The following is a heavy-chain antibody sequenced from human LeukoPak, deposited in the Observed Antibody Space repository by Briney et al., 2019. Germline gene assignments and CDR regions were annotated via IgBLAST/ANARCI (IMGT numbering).Heavy chain of an antibody. D-gene: IGHD5-18*01. CDR3: TNSGYSYGQYYFDY. CDR1: GFTFGDYV. J-gene: IGHJ4*02. V-gene: IGHV3-49*04. CDR2: IRSKAYGGTT. Sequence: GGSLRLSCTAFGFTFGDYVMSWVRQAPGKGLEWVGFIRSKAYGGTTEYAASVKGRFTISRDDSKSIVYLQMNSLKSEDTAVYYCTNSGYSYGQYYFDYWDQGTLVTVSS.